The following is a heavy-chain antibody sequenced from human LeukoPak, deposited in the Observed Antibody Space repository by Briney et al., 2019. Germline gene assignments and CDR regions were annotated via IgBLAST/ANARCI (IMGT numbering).Heavy chain of an antibody. D-gene: IGHD3-3*02. CDR3: ASLSTYYYGMDV. J-gene: IGHJ6*02. CDR2: SSYSGTS. V-gene: IGHV4-61*01. CDR1: GDSVSSDSYY. Sequence: SETLSLTCSVSGDSVSSDSYYWSWIRQPPGKGLEWIGYSSYSGTSNSNPSLRSRVTISVDTSKNQFSLKLSSVTAADTAVYYCASLSTYYYGMDVWGQGTTVTVSS.